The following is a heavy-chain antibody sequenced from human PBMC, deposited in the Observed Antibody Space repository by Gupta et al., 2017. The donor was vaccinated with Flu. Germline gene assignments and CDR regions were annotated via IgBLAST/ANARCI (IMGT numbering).Heavy chain of an antibody. CDR2: VSNDGGTT. Sequence: QVQLVESGGDVVQPGRSLRLSCAASGFNFNIYGMHWVHQAPGKGLEWVAVVSNDGGTTYYADSVQGRFTLSRDNSKNTLSLQMNSLKTDDTAVYYCAKEGSSSGSSRFHCDYWGQGTLVTVSS. CDR3: AKEGSSSGSSRFHCDY. V-gene: IGHV3-30*18. D-gene: IGHD3-22*01. CDR1: GFNFNIYG. J-gene: IGHJ4*02.